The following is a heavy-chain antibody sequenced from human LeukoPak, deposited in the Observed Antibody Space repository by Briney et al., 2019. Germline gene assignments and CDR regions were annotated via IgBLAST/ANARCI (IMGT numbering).Heavy chain of an antibody. V-gene: IGHV4-34*01. CDR2: INHSGST. CDR3: ARGFGLGIVYYYYGMDV. J-gene: IGHJ6*02. CDR1: GGSFSGYY. D-gene: IGHD3/OR15-3a*01. Sequence: PSETLSLTCAVYGGSFSGYYWSWIRQPPGKGLEWIGEINHSGSTNYNPSLKSRVTISVDTSKNQFSLKLSSVTAADTAVYYCARGFGLGIVYYYYGMDVWGQGTTVTVSS.